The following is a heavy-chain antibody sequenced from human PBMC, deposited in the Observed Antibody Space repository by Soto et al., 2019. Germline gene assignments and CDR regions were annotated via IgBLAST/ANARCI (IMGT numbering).Heavy chain of an antibody. Sequence: ASVKVSCKASGYTFTTYYIHWVRQAPGQGLEWMGVINPSGGSINYAQKFQGRVTITADESTSTAYMELSSLRSEDTAVYYCARGDTAIPRWNYFDYWGQGTLVTVSS. V-gene: IGHV1-46*01. CDR2: INPSGGSI. J-gene: IGHJ4*02. CDR1: GYTFTTYY. D-gene: IGHD5-18*01. CDR3: ARGDTAIPRWNYFDY.